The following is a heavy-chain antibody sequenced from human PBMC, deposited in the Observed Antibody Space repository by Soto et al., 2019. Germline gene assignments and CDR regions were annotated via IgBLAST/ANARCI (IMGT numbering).Heavy chain of an antibody. CDR1: GGSISSGGYY. CDR2: IYYSGST. Sequence: SETLSLTCTVSGGSISSGGYYWSWIRQHPGKGLEWIGYIYYSGSTYYNPSLKSRVTISVDTSKNQFSLKLSSVTAADTAVYYCARQRTPGPADYYDSSGYYPGGYFDYWGQGTLVTVSS. J-gene: IGHJ4*02. CDR3: ARQRTPGPADYYDSSGYYPGGYFDY. D-gene: IGHD3-22*01. V-gene: IGHV4-31*03.